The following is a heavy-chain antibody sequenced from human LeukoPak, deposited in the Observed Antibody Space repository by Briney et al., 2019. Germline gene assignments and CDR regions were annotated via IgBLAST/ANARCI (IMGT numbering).Heavy chain of an antibody. CDR3: ATGAYSSSWYHFDY. CDR2: FDPEDGET. CDR1: GYTLTELS. Sequence: ASVKVSCKVSGYTLTELSMHWVRQAPGKGLEWKGGFDPEDGETIYAQKFQGRVTMTEDTSTDTAYMELSSLRSEDTAVYYCATGAYSSSWYHFDYWGQGTLVTVSS. D-gene: IGHD6-13*01. V-gene: IGHV1-24*01. J-gene: IGHJ4*02.